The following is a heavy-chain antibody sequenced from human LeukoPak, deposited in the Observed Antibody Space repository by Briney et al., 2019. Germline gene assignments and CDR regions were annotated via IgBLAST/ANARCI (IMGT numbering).Heavy chain of an antibody. CDR2: IKQDGSEK. D-gene: IGHD6-19*01. J-gene: IGHJ4*02. CDR3: ARYTTAGYSSGWYGPSFDS. V-gene: IGHV3-7*01. CDR1: GFTFSSYW. Sequence: PGGSLRLSCAASGFTFSSYWMSWVRQAPGKGLEWVANIKQDGSEKYYVDSVKGRFTISRDNAKNSLYLQMNSLRAEDTAVYYCARYTTAGYSSGWYGPSFDSWGQGTLVTVSS.